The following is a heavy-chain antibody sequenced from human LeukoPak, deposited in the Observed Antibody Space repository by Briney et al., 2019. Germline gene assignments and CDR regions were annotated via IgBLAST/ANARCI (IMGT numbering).Heavy chain of an antibody. V-gene: IGHV3-23*01. CDR1: GLTVSYYA. D-gene: IGHD3-10*01. CDR2: IIGSAVNT. Sequence: TGGSLRLSCGASGLTVSYYAMSWVREAPGKGLDLVSTIIGSAVNTYYADFVKGRFTISRDDSKNTVYLQMNSLRAEDTAVYSCAKYTSGTSYRGLDQWGQGTLVTVSS. CDR3: AKYTSGTSYRGLDQ. J-gene: IGHJ4*02.